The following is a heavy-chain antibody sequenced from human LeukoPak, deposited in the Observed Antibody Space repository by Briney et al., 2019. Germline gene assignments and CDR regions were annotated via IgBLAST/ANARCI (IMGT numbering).Heavy chain of an antibody. J-gene: IGHJ4*02. D-gene: IGHD3-10*01. V-gene: IGHV4-59*08. CDR3: ARHGGTMVRGVIITAFDY. Sequence: SETLSLTCTVSGGSISSYYWSWIRQPPGKGLEWIGYIYYSGSTNYNPSLKSRVTISVDTSKNQFSLKLSSVTAADTAVYYCARHGGTMVRGVIITAFDYWGQGTLVTVSS. CDR2: IYYSGST. CDR1: GGSISSYY.